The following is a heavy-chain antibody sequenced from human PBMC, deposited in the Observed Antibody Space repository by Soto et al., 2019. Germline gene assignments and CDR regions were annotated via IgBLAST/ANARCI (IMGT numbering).Heavy chain of an antibody. D-gene: IGHD3-3*01. J-gene: IGHJ4*02. CDR1: GDSVSSNSAA. CDR3: ARVGPYDYDFWCGEPRNYSFDY. CDR2: TYYRSKWYN. Sequence: PSQTLSLTCAISGDSVSSNSAAWNWIRQSPSRGLEWLGRTYYRSKWYNDYAVSVKSRITINPDTSKNQFSLQLNSVTPEDTAVYYCARVGPYDYDFWCGEPRNYSFDYWGQGTLVTISS. V-gene: IGHV6-1*01.